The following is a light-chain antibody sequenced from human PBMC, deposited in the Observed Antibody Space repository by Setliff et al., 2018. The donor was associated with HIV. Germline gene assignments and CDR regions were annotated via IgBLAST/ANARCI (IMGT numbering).Light chain of an antibody. CDR3: TSYTSSYTLV. CDR1: SSDVGGYNY. CDR2: EVS. Sequence: QSALTQPASVSGPPGQSITISCTGTSSDVGGYNYVSWYQQHPGKAPKVMIYEVSNRPSGVSNRFYGSKSGNTAPLTISGLQAEDEADYHCTSYTSSYTLVFGTGTKVTVL. J-gene: IGLJ1*01. V-gene: IGLV2-14*01.